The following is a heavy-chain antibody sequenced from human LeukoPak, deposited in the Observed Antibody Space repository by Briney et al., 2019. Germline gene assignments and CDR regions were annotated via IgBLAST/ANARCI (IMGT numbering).Heavy chain of an antibody. D-gene: IGHD5-12*01. CDR3: AKDIQGGGYDSIFDY. CDR1: GXTFDVYA. CDR2: IGGDGGST. J-gene: IGHJ4*02. Sequence: GGSLRLSWAASGXTFDVYAVHSVPPAPGRGVECVSLIGGDGGSTYYADSVKGRFNISRDNSKNSLYLQMNSLRTEDTALYYCAKDIQGGGYDSIFDYWGQGTLVTVSS. V-gene: IGHV3-43*02.